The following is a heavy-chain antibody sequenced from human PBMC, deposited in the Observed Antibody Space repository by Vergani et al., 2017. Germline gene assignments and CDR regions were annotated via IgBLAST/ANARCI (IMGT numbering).Heavy chain of an antibody. CDR2: IYPGDSDT. Sequence: EVQLVQSGAEVKKPGESLRISCKGSGYSFTSYWISWVRQMPGKGLEWMGIIYPGDSDTRYSPSFQGQVTISADKSISTAYLQWSSLKASDTAMYYCARIEFGEHYYYYYGMDVWGQGTTVTVSS. V-gene: IGHV5-51*01. CDR1: GYSFTSYW. CDR3: ARIEFGEHYYYYYGMDV. D-gene: IGHD2-21*01. J-gene: IGHJ6*02.